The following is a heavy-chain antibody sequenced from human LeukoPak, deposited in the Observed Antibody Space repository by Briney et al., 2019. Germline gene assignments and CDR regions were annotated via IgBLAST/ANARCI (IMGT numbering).Heavy chain of an antibody. D-gene: IGHD3-10*01. CDR2: INSDGSST. Sequence: PGGPLGSSCQAPGLPLSSSWLTWVRKAPGKGLLWFSRINSDGSSTSYADSVKGRFTISRDNAKNTLYLQMNSLRAEDTAVYYCARDPSIGELLYGWFDPWGQGTLVTVSS. CDR3: ARDPSIGELLYGWFDP. V-gene: IGHV3-74*01. J-gene: IGHJ5*02. CDR1: GLPLSSSW.